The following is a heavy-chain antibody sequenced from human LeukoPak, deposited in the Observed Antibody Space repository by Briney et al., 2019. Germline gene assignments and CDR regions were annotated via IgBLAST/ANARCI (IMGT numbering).Heavy chain of an antibody. CDR2: INPNSGGT. CDR1: GYTFTGYY. J-gene: IGHJ6*03. CDR3: ARVSPVTTRRAPAYYYYYYMDV. Sequence: ASVKVSCKASGYTFTGYYMHWVRQAPGQGLEWMGWINPNSGGTNYAQKFQGRVTMTRDTSISTAYMELSRLRSDDTAVYYCARVSPVTTRRAPAYYYYYYMDVWGKGTTVTVSS. V-gene: IGHV1-2*02. D-gene: IGHD4-17*01.